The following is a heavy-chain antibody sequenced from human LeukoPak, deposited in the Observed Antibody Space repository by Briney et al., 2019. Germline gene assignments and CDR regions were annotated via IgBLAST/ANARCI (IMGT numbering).Heavy chain of an antibody. V-gene: IGHV1-24*01. CDR1: GYTLTELS. CDR3: ARKYSGSYSNWFDP. Sequence: GASVKVSCKVSGYTLTELSMHWVRQAPGKGLEWMGGFDPEDGETIYAQKFQGRVTMTEDTSTDTAYMELSSLRSDDTAVYYCARKYSGSYSNWFDPWGQGTLVTVSS. CDR2: FDPEDGET. J-gene: IGHJ5*02. D-gene: IGHD1-26*01.